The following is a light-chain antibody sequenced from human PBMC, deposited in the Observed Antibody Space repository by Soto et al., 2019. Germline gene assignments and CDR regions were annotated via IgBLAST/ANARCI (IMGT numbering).Light chain of an antibody. CDR2: KAS. V-gene: IGKV1-5*03. CDR3: QQYYSYPQT. J-gene: IGKJ1*01. Sequence: DIHITHSPASLSASVGDRVTITCRASQSISSWLAWYQQKPGKAPKLLIYKASSLESGVPSRFSGSGSGTDFTLTISCLQSEDFATYYCQQYYSYPQTFGQGTKVDIK. CDR1: QSISSW.